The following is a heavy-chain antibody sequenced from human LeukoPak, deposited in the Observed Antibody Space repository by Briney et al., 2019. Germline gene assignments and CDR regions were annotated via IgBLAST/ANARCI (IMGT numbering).Heavy chain of an antibody. CDR1: GGSISRYY. CDR3: ARGGEVGGTGSRFDY. J-gene: IGHJ4*02. V-gene: IGHV4-4*07. Sequence: SETLSLTCNVSGGSISRYYWSWVRQRAGKGLEWIGRVYTSGSTNYNPSLKSRVTMSVETSKSQFSLKLSSVTAADTAIYYCARGGEVGGTGSRFDYWGQGTLVTVSS. D-gene: IGHD1-26*01. CDR2: VYTSGST.